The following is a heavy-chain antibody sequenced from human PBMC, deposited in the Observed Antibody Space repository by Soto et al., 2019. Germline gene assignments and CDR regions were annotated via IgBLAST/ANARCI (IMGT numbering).Heavy chain of an antibody. V-gene: IGHV4-30-4*01. CDR1: GGSISSGYYY. CDR2: IYYSGNT. Sequence: SETLSLTCSVSGGSISSGYYYWSWIRQPPGKGLEWIGNIYYSGNTYYNPSLKSRLIISIDTSKNQFSLKVGPVTAADTAVYYCARSSLYGMDVWGQGTTVTVSS. J-gene: IGHJ6*02. D-gene: IGHD1-1*01. CDR3: ARSSLYGMDV.